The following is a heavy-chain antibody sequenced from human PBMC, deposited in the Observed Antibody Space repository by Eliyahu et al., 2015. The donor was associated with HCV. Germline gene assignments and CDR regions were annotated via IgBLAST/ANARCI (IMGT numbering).Heavy chain of an antibody. D-gene: IGHD5-24*01. J-gene: IGHJ4*02. V-gene: IGHV3-74*01. CDR1: GFTFTNYW. CDR3: VKAGGARDTIWLDH. CDR2: INXDGSIP. Sequence: EVQMEESGGGLVQPGGSLRLSCAASGFTFTNYWMHWVRRAPGKGLVWVARINXDGSIPKLADSVKGRFTISRDNAKNTVSLQMSSLRVDDTAVYYCVKAGGARDTIWLDHWGQGILVTVSS.